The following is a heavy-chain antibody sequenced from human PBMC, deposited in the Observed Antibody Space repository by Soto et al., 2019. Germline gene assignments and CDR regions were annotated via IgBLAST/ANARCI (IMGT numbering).Heavy chain of an antibody. CDR1: GFMFNNSA. Sequence: EVELLESGGGLVQPGGSLRLSCKASGFMFNNSAMTWVRQAPGQGLQWVASVSDNGGSRGGTYYADSVKGRFTISRDNSKNTLYLQLDSLTGADNAVYYCARSKAVVIAALDIWGQGTMVTVSS. CDR3: ARSKAVVIAALDI. CDR2: VSDNGGSRGGT. D-gene: IGHD2-21*01. J-gene: IGHJ3*02. V-gene: IGHV3-23*01.